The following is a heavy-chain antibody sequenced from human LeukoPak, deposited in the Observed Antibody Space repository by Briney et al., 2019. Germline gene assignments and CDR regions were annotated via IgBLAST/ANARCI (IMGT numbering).Heavy chain of an antibody. CDR1: GFTFSDYY. D-gene: IGHD6-19*01. CDR2: ISSSGTTI. Sequence: PGGSLRLSCAASGFTFSDYYMSWIRQAPGKGLEWVSYISSSGTTIYYADSVKGRFTISRDNAKNSLYLQMNSLRAEDTAVYYCARDPAGYSSGWYYFDYWGQGTLVTVSS. V-gene: IGHV3-11*04. J-gene: IGHJ4*02. CDR3: ARDPAGYSSGWYYFDY.